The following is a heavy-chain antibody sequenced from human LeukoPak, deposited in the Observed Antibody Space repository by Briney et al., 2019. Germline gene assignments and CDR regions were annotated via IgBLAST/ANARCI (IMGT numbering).Heavy chain of an antibody. V-gene: IGHV4-59*08. CDR1: GGSISSYY. CDR3: ARHVPPTVTSERNYYYYGMDL. Sequence: TSDTLSLTCTVSGGSISSYYWSWIRQPPGKGLEWIGYIYYSGSTNYNTSLKSRVTISGDKSQNQFSLKLSSVAAADTAVDYCARHVPPTVTSERNYYYYGMDLWGQGTTVTVSS. D-gene: IGHD4-17*01. CDR2: IYYSGST. J-gene: IGHJ6*02.